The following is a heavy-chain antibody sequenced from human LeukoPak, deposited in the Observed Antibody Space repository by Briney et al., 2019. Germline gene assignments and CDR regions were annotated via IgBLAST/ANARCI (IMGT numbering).Heavy chain of an antibody. CDR3: ARDYFFDRSGYYGH. D-gene: IGHD3-22*01. CDR1: GFTFSSYN. J-gene: IGHJ4*02. V-gene: IGHV3-21*01. CDR2: ISSSSSYI. Sequence: GGSLRLSCAASGFTFSSYNMNWVRQAPGKGLEWVSSISSSSSYIYYADSVKGRFTISRDNARNSLYLQMNSLRAEDTAVYYCARDYFFDRSGYYGHWGQGTLVTVSS.